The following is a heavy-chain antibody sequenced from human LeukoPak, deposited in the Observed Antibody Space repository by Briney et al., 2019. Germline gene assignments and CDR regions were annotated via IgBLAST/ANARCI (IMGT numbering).Heavy chain of an antibody. CDR2: ISWEGSTT. V-gene: IGHV3-43*01. D-gene: IGHD6-13*01. CDR3: AKARSSSWSYLES. Sequence: PGGSLRLSCATSGFAFDDHTMHWVRQLPGKGLEWVSLISWEGSTTYYADSVKDRFTISRDTNKNSLYLQMNSLRPEATALYYSAKARSSSWSYLESWGQGTLVTVSS. J-gene: IGHJ4*02. CDR1: GFAFDDHT.